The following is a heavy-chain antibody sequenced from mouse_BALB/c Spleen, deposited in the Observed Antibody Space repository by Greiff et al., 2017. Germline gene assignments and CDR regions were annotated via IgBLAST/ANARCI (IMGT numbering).Heavy chain of an antibody. CDR1: GFNIKDTY. CDR3: ARGSGSSYGAMDY. J-gene: IGHJ4*01. Sequence: EVQLQESGAELVKPGASVKLSCTASGFNIKDTYMHWVKQRPEQGLEWIGRIDPANGNTKYDPKFQGKATITADTSSNTAYLQLSSLTSEDTAVYYCARGSGSSYGAMDYWGQGTSVTVSS. V-gene: IGHV14-3*02. CDR2: IDPANGNT. D-gene: IGHD1-1*01.